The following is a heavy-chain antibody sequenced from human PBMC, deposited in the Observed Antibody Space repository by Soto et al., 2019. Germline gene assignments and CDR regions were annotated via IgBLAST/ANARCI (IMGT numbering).Heavy chain of an antibody. D-gene: IGHD3-3*01. Sequence: GGSLRLSCAASGFTFSSYAMHWVRQAPGKGLEWVAVISYDGSNKYYADSVKGRFTISRDNSKNTLYLQMNSLRAEDTAVYYCARVMNLFGVVLREDYYYYSYGMDVWGQGTTVTVSS. J-gene: IGHJ6*02. CDR3: ARVMNLFGVVLREDYYYYSYGMDV. CDR1: GFTFSSYA. V-gene: IGHV3-30-3*01. CDR2: ISYDGSNK.